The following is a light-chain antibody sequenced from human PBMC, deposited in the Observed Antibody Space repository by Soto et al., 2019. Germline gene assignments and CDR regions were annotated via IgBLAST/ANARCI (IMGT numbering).Light chain of an antibody. CDR3: TSYTTSSTYV. V-gene: IGLV2-14*01. J-gene: IGLJ1*01. Sequence: QSVLTQPASVSGSPGRSIAISCTGTSSDVGAYNYVFWYQQYPGKAPKLIIYDVTNRPSGVSDRFSGSKSGNTASLTISGLQAEYEADYYCTSYTTSSTYVFGTGTKVTVL. CDR2: DVT. CDR1: SSDVGAYNY.